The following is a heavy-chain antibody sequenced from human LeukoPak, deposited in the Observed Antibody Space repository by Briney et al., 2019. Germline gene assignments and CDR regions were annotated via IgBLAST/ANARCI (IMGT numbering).Heavy chain of an antibody. Sequence: SETLSLTCTVSGASISSGSYYWSWIRQPAGKGLEWIGRVYTSGSTNYNPSLKSRVNISLDTPKNQFSLKLSSVTAADTAVYYCARDSFAGTDYWGQGTLVTVSS. J-gene: IGHJ4*02. CDR3: ARDSFAGTDY. D-gene: IGHD6-13*01. CDR2: VYTSGST. CDR1: GASISSGSYY. V-gene: IGHV4-61*02.